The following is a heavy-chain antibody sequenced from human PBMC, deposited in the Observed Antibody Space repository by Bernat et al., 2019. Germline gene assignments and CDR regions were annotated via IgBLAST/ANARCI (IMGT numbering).Heavy chain of an antibody. CDR2: IYYSGST. J-gene: IGHJ4*02. CDR3: AKQGGRGGFRELFLIDY. V-gene: IGHV4-39*01. D-gene: IGHD3-10*01. Sequence: QLQLQESGPGLVKPSETLSLTCTVSGGSITTDNYYWGWIRQPPGKGLEWIGSIYYSGSTYYNPSLKSRVTISVDTSKNQFSLYLSSVTAADTAVYYCAKQGGRGGFRELFLIDYWGQRILVTVSS. CDR1: GGSITTDNYY.